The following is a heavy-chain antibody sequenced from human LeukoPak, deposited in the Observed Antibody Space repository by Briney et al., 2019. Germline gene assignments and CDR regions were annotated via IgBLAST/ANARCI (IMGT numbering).Heavy chain of an antibody. CDR3: ARDSDIVVVPAAIHYYYYMDV. CDR2: INPNSGGT. Sequence: ASVKVSCKASGYTFTGYYMHWVQQAPGQGLEWMGWINPNSGGTNYAQKFQGRVTMTRDTSISTAYMELSRLRSDDTAVYYYARDSDIVVVPAAIHYYYYMDVWGKGTTVTVSS. D-gene: IGHD2-2*02. J-gene: IGHJ6*03. CDR1: GYTFTGYY. V-gene: IGHV1-2*02.